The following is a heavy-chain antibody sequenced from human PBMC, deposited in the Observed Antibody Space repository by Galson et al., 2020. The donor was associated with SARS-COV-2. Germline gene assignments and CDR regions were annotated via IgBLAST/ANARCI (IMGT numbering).Heavy chain of an antibody. CDR2: ISSSSSTI. CDR3: ASLGVVPAAIYYYYGMDV. V-gene: IGHV3-48*02. D-gene: IGHD2-2*01. Sequence: GGSLRLSCAASGFTFSSYSMNWVRQAPGKGLEWVSYISSSSSTIYYADSVKGRFTISRDNAKNSLYLQMNSLRDEDTAVYYCASLGVVPAAIYYYYGMDVWGQGTTVPVSS. J-gene: IGHJ6*02. CDR1: GFTFSSYS.